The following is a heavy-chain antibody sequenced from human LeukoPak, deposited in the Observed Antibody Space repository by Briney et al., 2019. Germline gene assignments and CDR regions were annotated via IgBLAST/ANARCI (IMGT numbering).Heavy chain of an antibody. CDR3: ARERRAMVRGVLDY. J-gene: IGHJ4*02. CDR2: IYHSGST. Sequence: PSQTLSLTCTVSGGSISSGGYYWSWIRQPPGKGLEWIGYIYHSGSTYYNPSLKSRVTISMDTSKNQFSLKLNSVTTADTAVYYCARERRAMVRGVLDYWGQGTLVTVSS. CDR1: GGSISSGGYY. D-gene: IGHD3-10*01. V-gene: IGHV4-30-2*01.